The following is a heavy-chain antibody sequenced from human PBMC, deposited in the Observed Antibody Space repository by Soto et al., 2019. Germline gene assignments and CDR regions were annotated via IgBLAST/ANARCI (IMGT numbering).Heavy chain of an antibody. D-gene: IGHD1-26*01. CDR3: ARGVSAGVDY. CDR2: MEPSTGTT. Sequence: ASVKVSCKASGYSFTSLDINWVRQTTGQGLEWMGWMEPSTGTTGYAQKFQGRVTMTRDTSINTAYMELTTLTSDDTAFYYCARGVSAGVDYWGQGTLVTVSS. CDR1: GYSFTSLD. J-gene: IGHJ4*02. V-gene: IGHV1-8*01.